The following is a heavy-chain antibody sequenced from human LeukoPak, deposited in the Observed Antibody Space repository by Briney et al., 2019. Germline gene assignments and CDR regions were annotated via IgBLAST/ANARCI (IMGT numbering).Heavy chain of an antibody. Sequence: PGGSLRLSCAASGLTFSSYALHWVRQAPGKGLEWVTTISYDGSVQYYPDSVKGRFTISRDNPKNTLYLQMNSLRAEDTAVYYCARDSYSVVGKYDSSGYYGDSWGQGTLVTVSS. D-gene: IGHD3-22*01. V-gene: IGHV3-30*04. J-gene: IGHJ4*02. CDR3: ARDSYSVVGKYDSSGYYGDS. CDR1: GLTFSSYA. CDR2: ISYDGSVQ.